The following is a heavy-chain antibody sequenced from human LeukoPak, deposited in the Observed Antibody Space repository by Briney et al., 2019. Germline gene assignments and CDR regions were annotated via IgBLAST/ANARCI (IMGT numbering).Heavy chain of an antibody. D-gene: IGHD3-10*01. J-gene: IGHJ4*02. CDR3: AREHFMVRGVIDY. CDR2: IYYSGST. CDR1: GASISSYY. V-gene: IGHV4-59*01. Sequence: PSETLSLTCTVSGASISSYYWSWIRQPPGKGLEWIGYIYYSGSTNYNPSLKSRVTISVDTSKNQFSLKLSSVTAADTAVYYCAREHFMVRGVIDYWGQGTLVTVSS.